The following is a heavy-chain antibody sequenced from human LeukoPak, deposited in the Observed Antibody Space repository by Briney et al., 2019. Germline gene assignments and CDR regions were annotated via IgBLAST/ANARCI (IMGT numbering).Heavy chain of an antibody. D-gene: IGHD4-17*01. CDR3: ARHLYGDYFFDY. CDR2: ICAYNGNT. CDR1: GYTFNRYA. Sequence: ASVRVSCKASGYTFNRYAISWVRQAPGQGLEWMGWICAYNGNTNYAQKLQGRVTMTTDTSTTTAYMELRSLRSDDTAVYYCARHLYGDYFFDYWGQGTLVTVSS. V-gene: IGHV1-18*01. J-gene: IGHJ4*02.